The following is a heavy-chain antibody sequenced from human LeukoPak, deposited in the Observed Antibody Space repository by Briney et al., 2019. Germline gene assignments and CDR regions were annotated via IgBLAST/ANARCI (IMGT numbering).Heavy chain of an antibody. Sequence: GGSLRLSCAASGFTVTTNYMSWVRQAPGKGLEWVSVMYISGNTKYADSVKGRFTISRDNSKNTLYLQMNSLRAEDTAVYYCATVITWGQGTLVTVSS. V-gene: IGHV3-66*01. J-gene: IGHJ5*02. CDR3: ATVIT. CDR1: GFTVTTNY. CDR2: MYISGNT. D-gene: IGHD4-17*01.